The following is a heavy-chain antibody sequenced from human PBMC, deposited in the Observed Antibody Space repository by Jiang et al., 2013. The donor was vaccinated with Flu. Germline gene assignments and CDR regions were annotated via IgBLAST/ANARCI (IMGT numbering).Heavy chain of an antibody. J-gene: IGHJ1*01. D-gene: IGHD3-3*01. CDR1: GFTFSQYW. V-gene: IGHV3-7*03. Sequence: VQLLESGGGLVQPGGSLRLSCSASGFTFSQYWMNWVRQAPGRGLEWVANIKQDGSEKYYVDSVKGRFTISRDNAKDAVFLQMNSLRAEDTAIYYCVRGELRFWQWFYKGADYFHHWGQGTLVTVSS. CDR2: IKQDGSEK. CDR3: VRGELRFWQWFYKGADYFHH.